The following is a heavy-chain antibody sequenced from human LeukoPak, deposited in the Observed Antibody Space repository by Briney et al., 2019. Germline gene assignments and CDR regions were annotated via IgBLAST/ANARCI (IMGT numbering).Heavy chain of an antibody. CDR2: IHYSGST. CDR3: ARVGVAAKSSRYFDY. Sequence: SETLSLTCTVSGCSISSGDYYWSWIRQHPGKGLEWIGYIHYSGSTYYNPSLKSRVTISVDTSKKQFSLKLSSVTAADTAVYYCARVGVAAKSSRYFDYWGQGTLVTVSS. V-gene: IGHV4-31*03. D-gene: IGHD2-15*01. CDR1: GCSISSGDYY. J-gene: IGHJ4*03.